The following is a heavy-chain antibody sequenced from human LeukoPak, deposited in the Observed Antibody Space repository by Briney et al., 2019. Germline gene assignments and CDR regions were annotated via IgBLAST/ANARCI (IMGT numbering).Heavy chain of an antibody. CDR3: ARQKYMEWLHDAFDI. J-gene: IGHJ3*02. CDR1: AGSLSRDF. D-gene: IGHD3-3*01. Sequence: SETLSLTCTVSAGSLSRDFWTWIRQPPGKGLEWIGYIGYGDRTYYNASLKSRVTISVDTSKNQFSQKLSSVTAADTAVYYCARQKYMEWLHDAFDIWGQGTMVTVSS. CDR2: IGYGDRT. V-gene: IGHV4-59*08.